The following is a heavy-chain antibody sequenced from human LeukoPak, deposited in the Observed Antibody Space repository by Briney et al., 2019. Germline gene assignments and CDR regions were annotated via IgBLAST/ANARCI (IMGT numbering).Heavy chain of an antibody. CDR3: TSGIAVAGSETFDY. CDR1: GFTFSGSA. V-gene: IGHV3-73*01. J-gene: IGHJ4*02. CDR2: IRSKANSYAT. D-gene: IGHD6-19*01. Sequence: GGSLKLSCAASGFTFSGSAMHWVRQASGKGLEWVGRIRSKANSYATAYAASVTGRFTISRDDSKNTAYLQMNSLKTEDTAVYYCTSGIAVAGSETFDYWGQGTLVTVSS.